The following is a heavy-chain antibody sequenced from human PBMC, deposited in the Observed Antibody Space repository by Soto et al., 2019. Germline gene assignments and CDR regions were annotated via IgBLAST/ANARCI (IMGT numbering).Heavy chain of an antibody. CDR3: ARGHYYDSSGYYYRPFDY. CDR2: IYYSGST. CDR1: GGSISSYY. J-gene: IGHJ4*02. D-gene: IGHD3-22*01. Sequence: QVQLQESGPGLVKPSETLSLTCTVSGGSISSYYWSWIRQPPGKGLEWIGYIYYSGSTNYNPSLKSRVTIAVDTFKNQFSLKLSSVTAADTAVYYCARGHYYDSSGYYYRPFDYWGQGTLVTVSS. V-gene: IGHV4-59*01.